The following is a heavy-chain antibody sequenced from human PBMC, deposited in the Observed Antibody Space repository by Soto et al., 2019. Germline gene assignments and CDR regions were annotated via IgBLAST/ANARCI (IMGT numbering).Heavy chain of an antibody. CDR1: GFTFSSYW. CDR3: AREDIVVVPAAVHYYGMDV. Sequence: PGGSLRLSCAASGFTFSSYWMHWVRQAPGKGLVWVSRINSDGSSTSYADSVKGRFTISRDNAKNTLYLQMNSLRAEDTAVYYCAREDIVVVPAAVHYYGMDVWGQGTTVTVSS. CDR2: INSDGSST. J-gene: IGHJ6*02. V-gene: IGHV3-74*01. D-gene: IGHD2-2*01.